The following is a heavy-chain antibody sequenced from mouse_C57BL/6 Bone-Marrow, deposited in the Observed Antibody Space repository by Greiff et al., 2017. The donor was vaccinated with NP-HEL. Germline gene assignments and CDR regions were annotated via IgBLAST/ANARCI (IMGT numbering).Heavy chain of an antibody. D-gene: IGHD2-3*01. V-gene: IGHV1-47*01. J-gene: IGHJ3*01. Sequence: QVQLKESGAELVKPGASVKMSCKASGYTFTTYPIEWMKQSHGKSLEWIGNFHPYNDDTKYNEKFKGKATLAVEKSSSTVYLELSRLTSDDSAVYYCARPGYYGDWFAYWGQGTLVTVSA. CDR3: ARPGYYGDWFAY. CDR2: FHPYNDDT. CDR1: GYTFTTYP.